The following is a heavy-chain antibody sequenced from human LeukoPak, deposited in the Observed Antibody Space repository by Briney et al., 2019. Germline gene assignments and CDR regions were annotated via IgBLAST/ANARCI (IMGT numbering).Heavy chain of an antibody. CDR1: GGSISSYY. CDR3: AREVPAATKGDWFDP. CDR2: IYTSGST. Sequence: PSETLSLTCTVSGGSISSYYWSWIRQPAGKGLEWIGRIYTSGSTNYNPSLKSRVTISVDTSKNQFSLKLSSVTAADTAVYYCAREVPAATKGDWFDPWGQGTLVTVSS. J-gene: IGHJ5*02. V-gene: IGHV4-4*07. D-gene: IGHD2-2*01.